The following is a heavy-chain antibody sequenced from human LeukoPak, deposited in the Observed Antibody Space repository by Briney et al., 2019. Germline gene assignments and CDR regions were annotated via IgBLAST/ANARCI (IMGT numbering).Heavy chain of an antibody. CDR2: SYYSGST. CDR1: SGSISSSSYY. V-gene: IGHV4-39*01. J-gene: IGHJ2*01. CDR3: ARLVTLNTVTTARYWYFDL. D-gene: IGHD4-17*01. Sequence: PSETLSLTCTVSSGSISSSSYYWGWIRQPPGKGLEWIGSSYYSGSTYYNPSLKSRVTISVDTSKNQFSLKLSSVTAADTAVYFCARLVTLNTVTTARYWYFDLWGRGTLVTVSS.